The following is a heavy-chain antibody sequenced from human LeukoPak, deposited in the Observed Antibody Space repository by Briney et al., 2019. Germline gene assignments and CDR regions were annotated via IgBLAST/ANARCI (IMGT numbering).Heavy chain of an antibody. D-gene: IGHD2-2*01. CDR2: ISGSGGST. CDR3: AKDPGYCSSTSCPPYYYYGMDV. V-gene: IGHV3-23*01. Sequence: GGSLRLSCAASGFTFSSYAMSWVRPAPGKGLGWVSAISGSGGSTYNADSVKGRFTSSRDNSKNTLYLQMNSLRAEDTAVYCCAKDPGYCSSTSCPPYYYYGMDVWGQGTTVTVSS. CDR1: GFTFSSYA. J-gene: IGHJ6*02.